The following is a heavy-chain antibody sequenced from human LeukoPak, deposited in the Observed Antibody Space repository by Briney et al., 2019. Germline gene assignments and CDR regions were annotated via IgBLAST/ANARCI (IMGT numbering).Heavy chain of an antibody. CDR2: ISYDGSNK. V-gene: IGHV3-30*03. J-gene: IGHJ5*02. Sequence: GRSLRLSCAASGFTFSSYGMHWVRQAPGKGLEWVAVISYDGSNKYYADSVKGRFTISRDNAKNSLYLQMNSLRAEDTAVYYCARDSDPTGGGSYSAAMNWFDPWGQGTLVTVSS. D-gene: IGHD1-26*01. CDR3: ARDSDPTGGGSYSAAMNWFDP. CDR1: GFTFSSYG.